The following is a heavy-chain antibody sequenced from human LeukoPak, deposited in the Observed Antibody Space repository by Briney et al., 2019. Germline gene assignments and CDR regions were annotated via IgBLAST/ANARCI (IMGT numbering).Heavy chain of an antibody. D-gene: IGHD2/OR15-2a*01. CDR1: GFTFSSYA. J-gene: IGHJ4*02. Sequence: GRSLRLSCAASGFTFSSYAMHWVRQAPGKGLEWVAVISYDGSNKYYADSVKGRFTISRDNSKNTLYLQMNSLRAEDTAVYYCARESFYGVDYWGQGTLVTVSS. V-gene: IGHV3-30-3*01. CDR3: ARESFYGVDY. CDR2: ISYDGSNK.